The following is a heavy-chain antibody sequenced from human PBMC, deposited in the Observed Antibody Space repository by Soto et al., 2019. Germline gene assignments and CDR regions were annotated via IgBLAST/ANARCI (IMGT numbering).Heavy chain of an antibody. J-gene: IGHJ4*02. V-gene: IGHV3-23*01. CDR3: AKTDKYNSQSSGWANRFDY. Sequence: EVQLLESGGGFIQPGGSLRLFCAASGFTFSNNAMTWVRQAPGKGLEWVSTITSANYPFYGDTVKGRFTISRDNSKIALYLQMNSLRAEDTAVYYCAKTDKYNSQSSGWANRFDYWGQGTLVTVSS. CDR2: ITSANYP. CDR1: GFTFSNNA. D-gene: IGHD6-19*01.